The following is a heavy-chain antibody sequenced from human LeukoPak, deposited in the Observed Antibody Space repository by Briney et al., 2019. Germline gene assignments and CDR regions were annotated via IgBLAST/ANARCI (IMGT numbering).Heavy chain of an antibody. V-gene: IGHV3-23*01. CDR1: GFTIVYFA. CDR3: AKSRLAAAGAASDY. D-gene: IGHD6-13*01. CDR2: ISRSGDTS. Sequence: GGSVRLSCAASGFTIVYFAMSWVRQAPGPGLEFVLSISRSGDTSFYEDPVKGRVTISRDNSKDTLYLQMDRLRADDAAVYYCAKSRLAAAGAASDYWGQGTLVTVSS. J-gene: IGHJ4*02.